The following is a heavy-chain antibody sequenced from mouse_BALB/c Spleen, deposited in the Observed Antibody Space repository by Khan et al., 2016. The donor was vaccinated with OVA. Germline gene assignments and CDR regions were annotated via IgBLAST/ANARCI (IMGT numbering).Heavy chain of an antibody. CDR3: ARLEDI. D-gene: IGHD1-3*01. Sequence: VQLQESGPGLVAPSQSLSITCTVSGFSLTSYGVHWVRQPPGKGLEWLGVIWAGGSTNYNSALMSRLSISKDNPKSQVFLKMNSVQTDDTAMYYCARLEDIWGQGTTLTVSS. J-gene: IGHJ2*01. V-gene: IGHV2-9*02. CDR2: IWAGGST. CDR1: GFSLTSYG.